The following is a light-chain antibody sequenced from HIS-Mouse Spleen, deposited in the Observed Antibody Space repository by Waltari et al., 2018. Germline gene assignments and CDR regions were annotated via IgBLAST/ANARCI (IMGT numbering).Light chain of an antibody. CDR1: ALPQQS. CDR3: YSTDSSGNHRV. V-gene: IGLV3-10*01. Sequence: SYELTPPPSVSVSPGQTARITCSGDALPQQSASWYQQKSGQAPVLVIYEDSKRPSGIPERFSGSSSGTMATLTISGAQVEDEADYYCYSTDSSGNHRVFGGGTKLTVL. CDR2: EDS. J-gene: IGLJ2*01.